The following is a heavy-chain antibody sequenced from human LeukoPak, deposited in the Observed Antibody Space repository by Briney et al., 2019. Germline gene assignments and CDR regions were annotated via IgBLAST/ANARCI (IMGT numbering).Heavy chain of an antibody. J-gene: IGHJ4*02. Sequence: GGSLRLSCAASGFTFSSYWMHWVRQAPGKGLVWVSRINSDGTATSYADSVKGRFTISRDNAKNTLYLQMNSLRAEDTAVYYCATARTAAGYYWGQGTLVAVSS. CDR1: GFTFSSYW. V-gene: IGHV3-74*01. D-gene: IGHD1-14*01. CDR3: ATARTAAGYY. CDR2: INSDGTAT.